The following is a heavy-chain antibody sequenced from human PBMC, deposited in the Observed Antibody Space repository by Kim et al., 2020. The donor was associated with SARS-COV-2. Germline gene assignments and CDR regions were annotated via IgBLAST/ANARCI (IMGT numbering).Heavy chain of an antibody. D-gene: IGHD2-15*01. Sequence: SETLSLRCSVSGGFISGYYFSWIRQPLGKGLEWIGYLYSSGSTKYNPSLRGRVSMSLDTSQQSFDLRLTSVSAADTAIYYCARYGSGGTSLEWWGQGTLVTVSS. CDR2: LYSSGST. CDR3: ARYGSGGTSLEW. V-gene: IGHV4-59*12. J-gene: IGHJ4*02. CDR1: GGFISGYY.